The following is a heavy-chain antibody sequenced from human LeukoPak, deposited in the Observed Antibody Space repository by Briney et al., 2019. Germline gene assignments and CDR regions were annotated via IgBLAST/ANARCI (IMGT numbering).Heavy chain of an antibody. D-gene: IGHD2-2*01. V-gene: IGHV4-34*01. Sequence: SETLSLTCAVYGGSFSGYYWSWIRQPPGKGLEWIGEINHSGSTNYNPSLKSRVTISVDTSKNQFSLKLSSVTAADTAVYYCARGPYCSSTSCPYYYYYYYMDVWGKGTTVTVSS. CDR2: INHSGST. CDR3: ARGPYCSSTSCPYYYYYYYMDV. CDR1: GGSFSGYY. J-gene: IGHJ6*03.